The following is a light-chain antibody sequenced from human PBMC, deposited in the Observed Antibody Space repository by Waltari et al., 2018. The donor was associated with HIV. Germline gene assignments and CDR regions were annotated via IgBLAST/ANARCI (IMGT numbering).Light chain of an antibody. CDR2: GVS. J-gene: IGLJ2*01. CDR1: SRDIGGYDY. Sequence: QSALTQPASVSGSPGQSITISCTGTSRDIGGYDYVSWYQQHPGKAPKLRIYGVSSRPSVVSNRSSGSRSGNTASLTISGLQAEDEADYYCSAYTSISTLAVFGGGTKLTVL. CDR3: SAYTSISTLAV. V-gene: IGLV2-14*01.